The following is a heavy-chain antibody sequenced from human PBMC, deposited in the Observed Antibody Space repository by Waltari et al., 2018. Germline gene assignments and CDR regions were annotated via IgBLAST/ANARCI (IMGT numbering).Heavy chain of an antibody. CDR1: GGSISSYY. V-gene: IGHV4-59*01. CDR2: IYYSGST. D-gene: IGHD6-13*01. Sequence: GPGLVKPSETLSLTCTVSGGSISSYYWSWIRQPPGKGLEWIGYIYYSGSTNYNPSLKSRVTISVDTSKNQFSLKLSSVTAADTAVYYCARRRAGYHNWFDPWGQGTLVTVSS. J-gene: IGHJ5*02. CDR3: ARRRAGYHNWFDP.